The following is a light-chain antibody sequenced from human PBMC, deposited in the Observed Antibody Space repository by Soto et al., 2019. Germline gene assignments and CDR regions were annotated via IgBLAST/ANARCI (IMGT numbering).Light chain of an antibody. Sequence: QSVLTQPPSVSEAPRQRLTTPGPGSSSNIGNNAVNWYQQLPGKAPKLLIYYDDLLPSGVSDRFSGSKSGTSASLAISGLQSEDEADYYCAAWDDSLNGVVFGGGTKLTVL. CDR2: YDD. V-gene: IGLV1-36*01. CDR1: SSNIGNNA. J-gene: IGLJ2*01. CDR3: AAWDDSLNGVV.